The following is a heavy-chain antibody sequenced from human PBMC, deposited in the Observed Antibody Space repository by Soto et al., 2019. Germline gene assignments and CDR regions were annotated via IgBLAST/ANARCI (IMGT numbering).Heavy chain of an antibody. D-gene: IGHD2-15*01. CDR3: AKDRIPDGRWNFDY. Sequence: EVPLLESGGGLLQPGESLRLSCAVSGFALTTYTMTWVRQAPGKGLQWVSSIGGGGDAYYADSMQGRFTISKDISKKTLFLHINSLRVEDTAVYYCAKDRIPDGRWNFDYWGQGTLVTVSS. V-gene: IGHV3-23*01. CDR1: GFALTTYT. CDR2: IGGGGDA. J-gene: IGHJ4*02.